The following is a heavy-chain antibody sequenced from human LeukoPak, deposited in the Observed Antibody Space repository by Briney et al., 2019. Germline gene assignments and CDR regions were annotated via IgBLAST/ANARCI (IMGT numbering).Heavy chain of an antibody. CDR3: ASSPKSTIFGVVKGGDV. V-gene: IGHV4-61*02. J-gene: IGHJ6*04. CDR1: GYSISSGYY. D-gene: IGHD3-3*01. Sequence: PSETLSLTCTVSGYSISSGYYWSWVRQPAEKGLEWIGRIYTSGSTNYNPSLKSRVTISVDTSKNQFSLKLSSVTAADTAVYYCASSPKSTIFGVVKGGDVWGKGTTVTVSS. CDR2: IYTSGST.